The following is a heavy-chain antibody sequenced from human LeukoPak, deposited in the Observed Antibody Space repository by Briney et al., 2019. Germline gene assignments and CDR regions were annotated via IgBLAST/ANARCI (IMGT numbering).Heavy chain of an antibody. V-gene: IGHV3-48*02. J-gene: IGHJ4*02. Sequence: PGGSLRLSCAASGFTFSSYGMNWVRQAPGKGLEWISYISSRSSTIYYADSVKGRFTISRDNAKNSLFLQMNSPRDEDTAVYYCARGCSGGSCFGDFDYWGQGTLGTVSS. D-gene: IGHD2-15*01. CDR2: ISSRSSTI. CDR3: ARGCSGGSCFGDFDY. CDR1: GFTFSSYG.